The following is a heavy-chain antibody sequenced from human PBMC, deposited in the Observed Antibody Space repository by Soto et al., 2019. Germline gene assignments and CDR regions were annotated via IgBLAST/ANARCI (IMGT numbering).Heavy chain of an antibody. D-gene: IGHD5-12*01. J-gene: IGHJ6*02. Sequence: SETLSLTCTVSGASISNAYWSWIRQAAGKRLEWIGRIHSSGTFNYNPSLKSRVSISRDTSKNQIPLKLSSVTAADTAVYYCARDNIVSKGYGMDVWGQGTTVTVSS. V-gene: IGHV4-4*07. CDR2: IHSSGTF. CDR1: GASISNAY. CDR3: ARDNIVSKGYGMDV.